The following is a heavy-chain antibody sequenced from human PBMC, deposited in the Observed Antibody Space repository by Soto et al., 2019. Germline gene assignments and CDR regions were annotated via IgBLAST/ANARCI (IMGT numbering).Heavy chain of an antibody. D-gene: IGHD6-19*01. V-gene: IGHV1-18*01. J-gene: IGHJ4*02. CDR3: ATSPDYTSGWEFDY. CDR2: ISPHNGIT. Sequence: ASVKVSCKASGYAFASYGINWVRQAPGQRLDWMGWISPHNGITNYEQNFQGRVTMTTDTSTNTAFMDLRSLRSDDTAVYYCATSPDYTSGWEFDYWGQGTLVTVYS. CDR1: GYAFASYG.